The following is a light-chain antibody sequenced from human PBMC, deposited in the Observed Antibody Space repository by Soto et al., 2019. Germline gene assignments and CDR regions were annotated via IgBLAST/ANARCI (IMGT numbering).Light chain of an antibody. CDR1: QSISTW. V-gene: IGKV1-5*03. J-gene: IGKJ2*01. CDR2: KAS. Sequence: DIQMTQSPSTLSASVGDRVTITCRASQSISTWLVWYQQKPGKAPKLLIYKASSLESGVPSRFSGSGSGTEFTLTISSLQPDDFATYYCQQYNTYSYTFGQGTKLDIK. CDR3: QQYNTYSYT.